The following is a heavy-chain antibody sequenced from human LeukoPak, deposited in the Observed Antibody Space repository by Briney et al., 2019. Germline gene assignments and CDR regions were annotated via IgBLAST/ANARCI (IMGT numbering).Heavy chain of an antibody. CDR3: ARETTSTNAFDT. V-gene: IGHV3-21*01. Sequence: GGSLRLSCAASGFTLSSYSMNWVRQAPGKGLEWVSSISSSSSYIYYADSVKGRFTISRDNAKNSLYLQMNSLRAEDTAVYYCARETTSTNAFDTWGQGTMVTVSS. J-gene: IGHJ3*02. D-gene: IGHD1-1*01. CDR2: ISSSSSYI. CDR1: GFTLSSYS.